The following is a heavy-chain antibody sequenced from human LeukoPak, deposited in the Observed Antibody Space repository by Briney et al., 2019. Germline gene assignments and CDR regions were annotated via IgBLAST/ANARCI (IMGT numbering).Heavy chain of an antibody. V-gene: IGHV4-31*03. D-gene: IGHD4-17*01. CDR3: ARDVYGDYDNNWFDP. CDR1: GGSISSGGYY. CDR2: IYYSGST. J-gene: IGHJ5*02. Sequence: PSQTLSLTCTVSGGSISSGGYYWSWIRQRPGKGLEWIGYIYYSGSTYYNPSLKSRVTISVDTSKNQFSLKLSSVTAADTAVYYCARDVYGDYDNNWFDPWGQGTLVTVSS.